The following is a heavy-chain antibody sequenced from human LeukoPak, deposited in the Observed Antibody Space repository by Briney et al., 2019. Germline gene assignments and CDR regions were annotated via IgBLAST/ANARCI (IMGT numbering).Heavy chain of an antibody. CDR1: GDSLNTYY. Sequence: SETLSLTCTVSGDSLNTYYWTWIRQPPGKGLEWIGYIYYSGSTSYNPALKSRVTMSVDTSKNQFSLKLSSVTAADTAVYYCAINWNYEEAFDIWGQGTMVTVSS. V-gene: IGHV4-59*12. D-gene: IGHD1-7*01. CDR2: IYYSGST. J-gene: IGHJ3*02. CDR3: AINWNYEEAFDI.